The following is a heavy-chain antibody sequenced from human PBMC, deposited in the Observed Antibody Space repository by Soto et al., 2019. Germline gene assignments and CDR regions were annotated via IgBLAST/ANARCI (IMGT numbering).Heavy chain of an antibody. D-gene: IGHD6-19*01. CDR3: ANGIAAVAGLNYYYYGMDV. CDR2: INHSGST. J-gene: IGHJ6*02. CDR1: GGSFSGYY. Sequence: SETLSLTCAVYGGSFSGYYWSWIRQPPGKGLEWIGEINHSGSTNYNPSLKSRVTISVDTSKNQFSLKLSSVTAADTAVYYCANGIAAVAGLNYYYYGMDVWGQGTTVTVSS. V-gene: IGHV4-34*01.